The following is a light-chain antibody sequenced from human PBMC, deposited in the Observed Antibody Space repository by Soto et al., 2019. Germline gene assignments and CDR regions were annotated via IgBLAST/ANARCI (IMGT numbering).Light chain of an antibody. CDR3: QQYNNWPLT. CDR1: QSISGN. CDR2: GAS. V-gene: IGKV3-15*01. Sequence: EMVMTQSPATLSMSPGERATLSFRASQSISGNLAWYQQKPGQAPSLLITGASTRATGIPDRFSGSGSGTEFTLTISSLQSEDFAVYYCQQYNNWPLTFGGGTKVDI. J-gene: IGKJ4*01.